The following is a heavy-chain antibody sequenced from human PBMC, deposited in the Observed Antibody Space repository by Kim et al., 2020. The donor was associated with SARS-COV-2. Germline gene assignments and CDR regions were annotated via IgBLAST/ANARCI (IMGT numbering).Heavy chain of an antibody. CDR2: IYYSGST. CDR1: GGSISSGGYY. Sequence: SETLSLTCTVSGGSISSGGYYWSWIRQHPGKGLEWIGYIYYSGSTYYNPSLKSRVTISVDTSKNQFSLKLSSVTAADTAVYYCARDIPYGALPSDWGQGTLVTVSS. J-gene: IGHJ4*02. V-gene: IGHV4-31*03. CDR3: ARDIPYGALPSD. D-gene: IGHD1-26*01.